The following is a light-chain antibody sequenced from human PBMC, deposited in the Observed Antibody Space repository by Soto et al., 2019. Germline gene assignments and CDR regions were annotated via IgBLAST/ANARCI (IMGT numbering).Light chain of an antibody. J-gene: IGLJ1*01. CDR1: SSDVGGYNH. V-gene: IGLV2-14*01. CDR3: SSYTSISTLYV. Sequence: QSVLTQPASVSGSPGQSITISCTGTSSDVGGYNHVSWYQQHPGKAPKLIIYEVSHRPSGVSNRFSGSKSDNTASLTISGLQAEDEADYYCSSYTSISTLYVFGTGTKVTVL. CDR2: EVS.